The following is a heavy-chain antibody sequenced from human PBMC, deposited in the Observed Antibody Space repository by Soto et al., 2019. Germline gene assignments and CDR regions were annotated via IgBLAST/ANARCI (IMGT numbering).Heavy chain of an antibody. CDR3: AKGRERRSIFDY. D-gene: IGHD6-13*01. V-gene: IGHV3-53*01. CDR1: GFTVSSNY. J-gene: IGHJ4*02. CDR2: VDSGSST. Sequence: EVQLVESGGDLIQPGGSLRLSCAASGFTVSSNYMSWVRQAPGKGLEWVSAVDSGSSTYYADSVKGRFTIYRDDSRNTLNLQLDSLRVEDTAVYYCAKGRERRSIFDYWGQGTQVTVSS.